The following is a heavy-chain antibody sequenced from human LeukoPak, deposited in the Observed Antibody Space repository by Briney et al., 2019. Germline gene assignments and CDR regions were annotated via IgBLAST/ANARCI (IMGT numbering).Heavy chain of an antibody. CDR2: ISAYNGNT. CDR3: ARPRVPAAISYNWFDP. V-gene: IGHV1-18*01. CDR1: GYTFTSYG. D-gene: IGHD2-2*02. Sequence: ASVKVSCKASGYTFTSYGISWVRQAPGQGLEWMGWISAYNGNTNYAQKLQGRVTMTTDTSTSTAYMELRSLRSEDTAVYYCARPRVPAAISYNWFDPWGQGTLVTVSS. J-gene: IGHJ5*02.